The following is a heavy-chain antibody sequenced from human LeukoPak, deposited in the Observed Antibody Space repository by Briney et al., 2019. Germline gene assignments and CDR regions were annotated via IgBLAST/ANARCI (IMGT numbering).Heavy chain of an antibody. CDR3: ARAGVDYYDSSGYPVDY. J-gene: IGHJ4*02. V-gene: IGHV3-21*01. D-gene: IGHD3-22*01. Sequence: PGGSLRLSCAASGFTFSSYSMNWVRQAPGKGLEWVSSISSSSSYIYYADSVKGRFTISRDNAKNSLYLQMNSLRAEDTAVYYCARAGVDYYDSSGYPVDYWGQGTLVTVSS. CDR2: ISSSSSYI. CDR1: GFTFSSYS.